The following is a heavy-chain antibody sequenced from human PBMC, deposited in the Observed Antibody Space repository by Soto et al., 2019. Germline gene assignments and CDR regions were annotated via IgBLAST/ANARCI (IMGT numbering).Heavy chain of an antibody. CDR1: GFTFGDYA. V-gene: IGHV3-49*04. CDR3: TTHSGDDAFDI. J-gene: IGHJ3*02. D-gene: IGHD3-10*01. Sequence: GGSLRLSCTASGFTFGDYAMSWVRQAPGKGLEWVGFIRSKAYGGTTEYAASVKGRFTISRDDSKSIAYLQMNSLKTEDTAVYYCTTHSGDDAFDIWGQGTMVTVSS. CDR2: IRSKAYGGTT.